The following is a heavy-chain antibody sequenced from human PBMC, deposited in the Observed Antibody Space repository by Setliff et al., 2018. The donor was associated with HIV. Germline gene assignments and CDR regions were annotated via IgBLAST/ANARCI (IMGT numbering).Heavy chain of an antibody. CDR1: GFTFGSYW. J-gene: IGHJ6*03. Sequence: GGSLRLSCAASGFTFGSYWMSWVRQAPGQGLEYVAHIKGDGSKTKYVDSVRGRLTISRDNAKNSLYLQMNSLRAEDTAVYYCAREIQNCGANHWYCYMDVWGKGTTVTVSS. D-gene: IGHD4-17*01. V-gene: IGHV3-7*01. CDR2: IKGDGSKT. CDR3: AREIQNCGANHWYCYMDV.